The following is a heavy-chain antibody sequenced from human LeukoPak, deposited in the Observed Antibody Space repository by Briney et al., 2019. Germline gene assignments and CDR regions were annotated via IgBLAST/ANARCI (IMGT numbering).Heavy chain of an antibody. CDR2: ISWNSGSI. CDR1: GFTFDDYA. V-gene: IGHV3-9*01. D-gene: IGHD3-9*01. CDR3: ANLFRYYDILTGYYAGNFDY. J-gene: IGHJ4*02. Sequence: SGGSLRLSCAASGFTFDDYAMHWVRQAPGKGLEWVSGISWNSGSIGYADSVKGRFTISRDNSKNTLYLQMNSLRAEDTAIYYCANLFRYYDILTGYYAGNFDYWGRGTLVTVSS.